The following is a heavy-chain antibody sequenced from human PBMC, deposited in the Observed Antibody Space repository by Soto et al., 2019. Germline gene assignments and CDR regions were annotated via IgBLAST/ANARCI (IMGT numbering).Heavy chain of an antibody. CDR2: IWYDGSNK. Sequence: GGSLRLSCAASGFTFSSYGMHWVRQAPGKGLEWVVVIWYDGSNKYYADSVKGRFTISRDNSKNTLYLQMNSLRAEDTAVYYCARAGGSSSGSYWGIGYYYYMDVWGKGTTVTVSS. D-gene: IGHD3-10*01. CDR3: ARAGGSSSGSYWGIGYYYYMDV. CDR1: GFTFSSYG. J-gene: IGHJ6*03. V-gene: IGHV3-33*01.